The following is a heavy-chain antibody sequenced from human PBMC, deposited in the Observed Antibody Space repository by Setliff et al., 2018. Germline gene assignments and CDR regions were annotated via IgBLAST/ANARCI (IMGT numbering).Heavy chain of an antibody. CDR2: ISYSGNT. D-gene: IGHD3-10*01. V-gene: IGHV4-39*07. CDR3: ARFYGSSAFDY. J-gene: IGHJ4*02. Sequence: PSETLSLTCTVSGGSISSNAYYWAWIRQPPGKGLEWIGSISYSGNTYYSPSLKSRVTISVDMSKRHFSLKLTSLTAADTAMYYCARFYGSSAFDYWGQGTLVTVSS. CDR1: GGSISSNAYY.